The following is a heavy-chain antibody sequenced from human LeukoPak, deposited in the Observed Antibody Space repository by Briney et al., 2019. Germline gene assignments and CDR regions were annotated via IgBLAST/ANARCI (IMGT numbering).Heavy chain of an antibody. CDR2: ISYDGSNK. CDR1: GFTFSSYA. V-gene: IGHV3-30-3*01. Sequence: GRSLRLSCAASGFTFSSYAMHWVRQAPGKGLEWVAAISYDGSNKYYADSVKGRFTISRDNSKNTLYLQMNSLRAEDTAVYYCARGRYYYGSGTSMDVWGQGTTVTVSS. J-gene: IGHJ6*02. CDR3: ARGRYYYGSGTSMDV. D-gene: IGHD3-10*01.